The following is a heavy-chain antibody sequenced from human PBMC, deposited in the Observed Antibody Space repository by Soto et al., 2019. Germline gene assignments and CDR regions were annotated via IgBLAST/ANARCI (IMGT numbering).Heavy chain of an antibody. J-gene: IGHJ6*02. V-gene: IGHV3-30-3*01. CDR1: GLTFSSYA. CDR2: ISYDGSNK. Sequence: QVQLVESGGGVVQPGKSLRLSCAASGLTFSSYAMHWVRQAPGKGLEWVAVISYDGSNKYYADSVKGRFTISRDNSKNTLYLQMNSLRAEDTAVYYCARSDGMDVWGQGTTVTVSS. CDR3: ARSDGMDV.